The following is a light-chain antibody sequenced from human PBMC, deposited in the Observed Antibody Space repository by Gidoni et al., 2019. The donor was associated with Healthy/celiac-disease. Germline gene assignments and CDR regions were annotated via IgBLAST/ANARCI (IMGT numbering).Light chain of an antibody. Sequence: SSELTQDPAVSVALGQTVRITCQGDSLRSYYASWYQQKPVQAPVLVIYGKNNMPSGIPDRFSGSSSGNTASLTITGAQAEDEADYYCNSRDSSGKVFGGGTKLTVL. CDR3: NSRDSSGKV. J-gene: IGLJ2*01. CDR1: SLRSYY. V-gene: IGLV3-19*01. CDR2: GKN.